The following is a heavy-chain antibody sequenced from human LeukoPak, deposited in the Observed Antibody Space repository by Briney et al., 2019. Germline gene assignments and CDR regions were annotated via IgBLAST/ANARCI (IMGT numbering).Heavy chain of an antibody. CDR2: IGGSGDET. D-gene: IGHD4-23*01. CDR3: ARDLYDDYGGHIDY. Sequence: GGSLRLSCAASGFTFSSFAMNWVRQAPGKGLQWVSSIGGSGDETYYADSVKGRFTISRDNSKNTLYLQMNSLRAEDTAVYYCARDLYDDYGGHIDYWGQGTLVTVSS. CDR1: GFTFSSFA. V-gene: IGHV3-23*01. J-gene: IGHJ4*02.